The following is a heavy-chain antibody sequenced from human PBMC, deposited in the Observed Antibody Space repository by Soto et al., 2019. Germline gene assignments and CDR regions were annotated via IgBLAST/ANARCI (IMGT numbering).Heavy chain of an antibody. CDR3: AGMPYTSGLRFDP. V-gene: IGHV4-30-2*01. Sequence: SETLSLTCNMSGDSYSISTFSWSWIRQPPGKALQWIGFIYQSGVTSYNPSLASRVSISLDRSNNQCSLKLKSVTAADTAVYFCAGMPYTSGLRFDPWGPGTLVTV. D-gene: IGHD6-19*01. CDR1: GDSYSISTFS. J-gene: IGHJ5*02. CDR2: IYQSGVT.